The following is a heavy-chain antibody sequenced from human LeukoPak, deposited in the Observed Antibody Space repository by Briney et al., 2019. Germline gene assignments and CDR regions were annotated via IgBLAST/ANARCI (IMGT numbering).Heavy chain of an antibody. J-gene: IGHJ3*02. Sequence: ASVKVSCKASDYTFTNYGISWVRQAPGQGLEWMGWISAYNGNTIYAQKFQGRVTMTTDTPTSTAYMDLRRLTADDTAVYYCGRDQRITQIVVVTDTFDMWGQGTLVTVSS. CDR1: DYTFTNYG. V-gene: IGHV1-18*01. CDR3: GRDQRITQIVVVTDTFDM. CDR2: ISAYNGNT. D-gene: IGHD3-22*01.